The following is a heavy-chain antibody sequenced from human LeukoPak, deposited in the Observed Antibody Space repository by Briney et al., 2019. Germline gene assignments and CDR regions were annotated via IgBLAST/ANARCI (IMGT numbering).Heavy chain of an antibody. CDR3: ANIIRKYTSGYYYFDY. J-gene: IGHJ4*02. CDR1: GFTFSRSW. V-gene: IGHV3-74*01. Sequence: PGGSLRLSCAASGFTFSRSWMHWVRQAPGKGLVWVSRINSDGSSTTYADSVKGRFTISRDNAKNTLYLQMNSLRAEDTAVYYCANIIRKYTSGYYYFDYWGQGTLVTVSS. CDR2: INSDGSST. D-gene: IGHD6-25*01.